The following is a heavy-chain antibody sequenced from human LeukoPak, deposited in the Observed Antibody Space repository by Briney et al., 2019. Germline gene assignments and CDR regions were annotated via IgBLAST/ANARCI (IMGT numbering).Heavy chain of an antibody. V-gene: IGHV3-30*03. D-gene: IGHD2-2*01. CDR3: ARVMGRYCSSNSCYVDY. CDR1: GFTFTNYW. J-gene: IGHJ4*02. Sequence: GGSLRLSCAASGFTFTNYWMRWVRQAPGKGLEWVAVISYDGSNKYYADSVKGRFTISRDNSKNTLYLQMNSLRAEDTAVYYCARVMGRYCSSNSCYVDYWGQGTLVTVSS. CDR2: ISYDGSNK.